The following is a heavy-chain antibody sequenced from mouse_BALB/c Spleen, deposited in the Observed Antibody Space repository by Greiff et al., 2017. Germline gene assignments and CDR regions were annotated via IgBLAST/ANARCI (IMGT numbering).Heavy chain of an antibody. Sequence: VKLVESGPGLVQPSQSLSITCTVSGFSLTRYGVHWVRQSPGKGLEWLGVIWSGGSTDYNAAFISRLSISKDNSKSQVFFKMNSLQADDTAIYYCARKRDGYYPYAMDYWGQGTSVTVSS. D-gene: IGHD2-3*01. J-gene: IGHJ4*01. CDR3: ARKRDGYYPYAMDY. CDR2: IWSGGST. V-gene: IGHV2-4-1*01. CDR1: GFSLTRYG.